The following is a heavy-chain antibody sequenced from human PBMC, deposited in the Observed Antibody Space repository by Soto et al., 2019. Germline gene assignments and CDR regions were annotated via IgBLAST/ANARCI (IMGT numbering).Heavy chain of an antibody. Sequence: GGSLRLSCAASGFTFSSYGMHWVRQAPGKGLEWVAVIWYDGSNKYYADSVKGRFTISRDNSKNTLYLQMNSLRAEDTAVYYCARGMVTAIPAFVAPVDYWGQGTLVTVSS. J-gene: IGHJ4*02. CDR3: ARGMVTAIPAFVAPVDY. CDR2: IWYDGSNK. D-gene: IGHD2-21*02. V-gene: IGHV3-33*01. CDR1: GFTFSSYG.